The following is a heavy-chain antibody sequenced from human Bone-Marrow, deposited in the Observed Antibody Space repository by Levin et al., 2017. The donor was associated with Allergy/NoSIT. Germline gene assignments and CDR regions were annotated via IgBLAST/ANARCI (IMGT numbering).Heavy chain of an antibody. D-gene: IGHD3-10*01. V-gene: IGHV4-61*01. CDR3: AKDQAGSWFEP. J-gene: IGHJ5*02. Sequence: SETLSLTCTVSGGSVSSGSYYWSWIRQSPGKGLEWIGYIYSSGSTNYSPSLRSRVTISVDTSKNQFSLKVRSVTAADTAVYYCAKDQAGSWFEPWGQGTLVIVSS. CDR2: IYSSGST. CDR1: GGSVSSGSYY.